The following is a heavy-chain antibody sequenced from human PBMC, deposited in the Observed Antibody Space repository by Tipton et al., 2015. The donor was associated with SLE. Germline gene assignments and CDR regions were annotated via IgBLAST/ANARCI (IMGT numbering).Heavy chain of an antibody. Sequence: TLSLTCTVSGGSLSSGSYCWSWIRQSAGKGLEWIGRIYASGSTEYNPSLKSRVTISVDPSKNQFSLRLTSLAAADTAVYYCARVVYSFSDAFDIWGQGTLVTVSS. CDR1: GGSLSSGSYC. D-gene: IGHD6-13*01. J-gene: IGHJ3*02. V-gene: IGHV4-61*02. CDR2: IYASGST. CDR3: ARVVYSFSDAFDI.